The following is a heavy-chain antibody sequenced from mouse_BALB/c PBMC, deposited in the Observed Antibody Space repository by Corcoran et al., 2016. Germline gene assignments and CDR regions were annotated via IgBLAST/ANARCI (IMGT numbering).Heavy chain of an antibody. V-gene: IGHV9-1*02. CDR2: INTYTGEP. CDR3: SRAPLAYCAMDY. Sequence: QIQLVQSGPELKKPGETVKISCKASGYTFTNYGMNWVKQSPGKGLKWMGWINTYTGEPTYADDFKGRFAFSFENSASTAYLQINNLKNEDMATFFCSRAPLAYCAMDYWGQGTSVTVSS. CDR1: GYTFTNYG. J-gene: IGHJ4*01.